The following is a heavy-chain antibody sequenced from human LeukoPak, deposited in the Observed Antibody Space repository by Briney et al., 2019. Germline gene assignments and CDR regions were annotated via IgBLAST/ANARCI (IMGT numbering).Heavy chain of an antibody. Sequence: GGSLRLSCAASGFTFSSYARSWVRQAPGKGLEWVSAISGSGVSTYYADSVKGRFTISRDNSKNTLYLQMNSLRAEDTAVYYCAKPRILYYCSSTSCHEGGFDCWGQGTLVTVSS. D-gene: IGHD2-2*01. J-gene: IGHJ4*02. V-gene: IGHV3-23*01. CDR3: AKPRILYYCSSTSCHEGGFDC. CDR1: GFTFSSYA. CDR2: ISGSGVST.